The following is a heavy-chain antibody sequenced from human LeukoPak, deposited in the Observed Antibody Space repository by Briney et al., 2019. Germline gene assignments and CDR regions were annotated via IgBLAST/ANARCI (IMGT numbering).Heavy chain of an antibody. CDR3: ARRYSGSYYEDESDY. Sequence: ASVKVSCKASGYTFTGYYMHWVRQAPGQVLEWMGWINPNSGGTNYAQKFQGRVTMTRDTSISTAYMELSRLRSDDTAVYYCARRYSGSYYEDESDYWGQGTLVTVSS. V-gene: IGHV1-2*02. J-gene: IGHJ4*02. CDR1: GYTFTGYY. CDR2: INPNSGGT. D-gene: IGHD1-26*01.